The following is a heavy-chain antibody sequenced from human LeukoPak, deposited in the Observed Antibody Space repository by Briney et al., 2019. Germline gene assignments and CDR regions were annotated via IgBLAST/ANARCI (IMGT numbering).Heavy chain of an antibody. V-gene: IGHV3-74*01. J-gene: IGHJ5*02. CDR1: GFTFNSYW. CDR3: ARVGLDTAAWHISWFDP. Sequence: GGSLRLSCAASGFTFNSYWMHWVRQAPGKGLVWVSRINSDGSSTSYADSVKGRFTISRDNAQNSLFLQMDSLRVEDTAVYYCARVGLDTAAWHISWFDPWGQGTRVTVSS. CDR2: INSDGSST. D-gene: IGHD5-18*01.